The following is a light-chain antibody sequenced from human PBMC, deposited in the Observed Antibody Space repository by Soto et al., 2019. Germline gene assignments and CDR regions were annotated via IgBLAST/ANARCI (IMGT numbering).Light chain of an antibody. CDR3: QQRSLGT. J-gene: IGKJ3*01. V-gene: IGKV3-11*01. CDR1: QSVSGY. Sequence: IVLTQSPATLSLSPGERATLSCRASQSVSGYLAWYQQKPGQAPRLLIYDVSSRATGIPARFSGSGSGTDFTLSISGLEPEDVAVYYCQQRSLGTFGPGTNVDIK. CDR2: DVS.